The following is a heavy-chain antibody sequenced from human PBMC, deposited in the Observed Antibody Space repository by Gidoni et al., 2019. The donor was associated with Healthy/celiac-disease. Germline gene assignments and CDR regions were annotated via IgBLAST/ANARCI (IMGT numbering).Heavy chain of an antibody. CDR1: GGSISSYY. CDR2: IYYSGST. V-gene: IGHV4-59*01. J-gene: IGHJ4*02. CDR3: AREGGQQLGFDY. Sequence: QVQLQESGPGLVKPSETLSLPCTVSGGSISSYYWSWFRQPPGKGLEWSGYIYYSGSTNYNPALKSRVTISVDTSKNQFSLKLSSVTAADTAVYYGAREGGQQLGFDYWGQGTLVTVSS. D-gene: IGHD6-13*01.